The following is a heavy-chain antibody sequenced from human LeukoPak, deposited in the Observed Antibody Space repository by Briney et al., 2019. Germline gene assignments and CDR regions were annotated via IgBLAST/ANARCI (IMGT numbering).Heavy chain of an antibody. CDR3: ATDHERAGDISFFYLDV. CDR1: GGAFSSYA. Sequence: SMKVSCKASGGAFSSYAFSWVRQAPDQGLEWMGGIVPMFGTPTYSQKFKGRITLTADESTSTAYMELSSLRSEDTALYYCATDHERAGDISFFYLDVWGKGTTVIVSS. D-gene: IGHD7-27*01. CDR2: IVPMFGTP. J-gene: IGHJ6*03. V-gene: IGHV1-69*13.